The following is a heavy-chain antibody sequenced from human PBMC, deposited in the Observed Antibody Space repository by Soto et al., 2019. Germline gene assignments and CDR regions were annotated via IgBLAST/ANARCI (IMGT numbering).Heavy chain of an antibody. CDR1: GGSISSSSYY. CDR3: AINNSPVLLWFGELNLGWFDP. D-gene: IGHD3-10*01. J-gene: IGHJ5*02. Sequence: SETLSLTCTVSGGSISSSSYYWGWIRQPPGKGLEWIGSIYYSGSTYYNPSLKSRVTISVDTSKNQFSLKLSSVTAADTAVYYCAINNSPVLLWFGELNLGWFDPWGQGTLVTVSS. V-gene: IGHV4-39*01. CDR2: IYYSGST.